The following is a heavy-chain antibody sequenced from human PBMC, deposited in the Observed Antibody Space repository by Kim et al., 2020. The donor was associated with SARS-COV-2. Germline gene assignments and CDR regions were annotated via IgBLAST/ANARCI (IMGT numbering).Heavy chain of an antibody. V-gene: IGHV4-59*08. J-gene: IGHJ1*01. D-gene: IGHD3-9*01. Sequence: SETLSLTCTVSGGSISSYYWSWIRQPPGKGLEWIGYIYYSGSTNYNPSLKSRVTISVDTSKNQFSLKLSSVTAADTAVYYCASFPAGYYNTYFQHWGQGTLVTVSS. CDR2: IYYSGST. CDR1: GGSISSYY. CDR3: ASFPAGYYNTYFQH.